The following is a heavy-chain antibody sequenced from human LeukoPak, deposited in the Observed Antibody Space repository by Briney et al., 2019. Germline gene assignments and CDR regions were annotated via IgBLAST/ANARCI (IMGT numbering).Heavy chain of an antibody. CDR1: VFTFSDDY. D-gene: IGHD6-19*01. Sequence: RGTLRLSCAVSVFTFSDDYMSCIPQPPGKGLEWVSYISSIGSTIYYADAVKDRFPISRDNAKNSLYMQMNSLRAEDTAVYYCARRQRWLVQSYYYYGMDVWGQGKTVTVSS. CDR3: ARRQRWLVQSYYYYGMDV. J-gene: IGHJ6*02. CDR2: ISSIGSTI. V-gene: IGHV3-11*01.